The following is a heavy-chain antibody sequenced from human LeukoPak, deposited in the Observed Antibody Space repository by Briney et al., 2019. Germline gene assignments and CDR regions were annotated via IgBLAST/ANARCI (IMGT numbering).Heavy chain of an antibody. CDR1: GFTFDDYA. Sequence: PGGSLRLSCAASGFTFDDYAMHWVRQAPGKGLELVSFISGDGGYTYYAGSVKGRFTISRDNSKNSLYLQMYSLRPEDTALYYCAKVRYSSGPFDYWGQGTLVTVSS. CDR3: AKVRYSSGPFDY. V-gene: IGHV3-43*02. J-gene: IGHJ4*02. CDR2: ISGDGGYT. D-gene: IGHD4-11*01.